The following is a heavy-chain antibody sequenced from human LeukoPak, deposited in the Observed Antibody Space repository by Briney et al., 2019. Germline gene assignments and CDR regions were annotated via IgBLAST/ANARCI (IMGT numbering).Heavy chain of an antibody. D-gene: IGHD6-19*01. J-gene: IGHJ4*02. V-gene: IGHV3-48*01. CDR3: ARDRPQTVYSSGWFDY. CDR1: GFTLSSYS. CDR2: ISSSSSTI. Sequence: GGCLSLSCAASGFTLSSYSMNWVRPAPGKGMGWVSYISSSSSTIYYADSVKGRFTISRDNAKNSLYLQMNSLRAEDTAVYYCARDRPQTVYSSGWFDYWGQGTLVTVSS.